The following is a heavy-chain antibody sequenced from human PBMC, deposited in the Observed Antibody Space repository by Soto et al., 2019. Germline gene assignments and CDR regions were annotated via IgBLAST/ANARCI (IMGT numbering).Heavy chain of an antibody. CDR1: GGTFSSYA. J-gene: IGHJ6*02. CDR2: IIPIFGTA. CDR3: ALHYGSGSNYYHFGMDV. V-gene: IGHV1-69*12. D-gene: IGHD3-10*01. Sequence: QVQLVQSGAEVKKPGSSVKVSCKGSGGTFSSYAISWVRQAPGQGLEWMGGIIPIFGTANYAQKFQGRVTITADESTSTAYMELSSLTSEDTAVYYCALHYGSGSNYYHFGMDVWGQGTTVTVSS.